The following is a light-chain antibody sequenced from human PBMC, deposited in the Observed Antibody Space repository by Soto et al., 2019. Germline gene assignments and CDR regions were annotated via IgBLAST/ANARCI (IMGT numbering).Light chain of an antibody. J-gene: IGKJ2*01. CDR1: QSISTY. CDR2: GAS. CDR3: QQSYTTPLYT. Sequence: DIQMTQSPSSLSASVGDRVTITCRTSQSISTYLSWYQQKPGKAPKLLIYGASSLQSGVPPRFSGSGSGTDFTLTISSLQPEDFATYYCQQSYTTPLYTFGPGTELEIK. V-gene: IGKV1-39*01.